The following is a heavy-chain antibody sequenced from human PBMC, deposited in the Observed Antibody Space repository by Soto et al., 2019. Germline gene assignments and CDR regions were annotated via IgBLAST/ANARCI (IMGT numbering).Heavy chain of an antibody. J-gene: IGHJ4*02. V-gene: IGHV4-34*01. CDR1: GGSFSGYY. D-gene: IGHD6-13*01. CDR2: INHSGST. Sequence: SETLSLTCAVYGGSFSGYYWSWIRQPPGKGLEWIGEINHSGSTNYNPSLKSRVTISVDTSKNQFSLKLSSVTAADTAVYYCASFAAAGTPFDYWGQGTLVTVSS. CDR3: ASFAAAGTPFDY.